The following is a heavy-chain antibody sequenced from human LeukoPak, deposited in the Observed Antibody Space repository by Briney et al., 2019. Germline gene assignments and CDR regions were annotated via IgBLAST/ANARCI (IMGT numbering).Heavy chain of an antibody. D-gene: IGHD6-19*01. CDR3: ARVDFLYSSGWYRDYYYYYMDV. V-gene: IGHV3-7*01. CDR1: GFTFSSYW. CDR2: IKQDGSEK. J-gene: IGHJ6*03. Sequence: TGGSLRLSCAASGFTFSSYWMSWVRQAPGKGLEWVANIKQDGSEKYYVDSVKGRFTISRDNAKNSLYLQMNSLRAEDTAVYYCARVDFLYSSGWYRDYYYYYMDVWGKGTTVTISS.